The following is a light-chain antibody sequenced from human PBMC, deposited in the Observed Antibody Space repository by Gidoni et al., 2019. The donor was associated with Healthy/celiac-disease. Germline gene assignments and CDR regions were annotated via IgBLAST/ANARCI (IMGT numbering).Light chain of an antibody. Sequence: DIQLTQSPSFLSASVGDRVTITCRASHDISSYLAWYQQKPGKAPELLIYAASILQSGVPSRFSGRGSGTEFTLTISSLQPADFATYYCQQLNSYAFGQGTKVDSK. J-gene: IGKJ2*01. V-gene: IGKV1-9*01. CDR3: QQLNSYA. CDR1: HDISSY. CDR2: AAS.